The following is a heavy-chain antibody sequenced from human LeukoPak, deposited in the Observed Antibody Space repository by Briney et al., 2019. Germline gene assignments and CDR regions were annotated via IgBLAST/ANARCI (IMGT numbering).Heavy chain of an antibody. V-gene: IGHV1-2*02. CDR3: ARENDWAAAGTIDY. J-gene: IGHJ4*02. D-gene: IGHD6-13*01. CDR1: GYTFTGYY. Sequence: ASVKVSCKASGYTFTGYYMHWVRQAPGRGLEWMGWINPNSGGTNYAQKFQGRVTMTRDTSISTAYMELSRLRSDDTAVYYCARENDWAAAGTIDYWGQGTLVTVSS. CDR2: INPNSGGT.